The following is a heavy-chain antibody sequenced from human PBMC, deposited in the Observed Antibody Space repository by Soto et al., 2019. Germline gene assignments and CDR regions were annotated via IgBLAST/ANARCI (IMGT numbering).Heavy chain of an antibody. CDR3: IRANYGSGSFGAFEI. Sequence: QVQLVQSGAEVKKPGASVIVSCKASGYTFNNYYMHWVRQAPGQGLEWMGIINPNNGDTNYAQKFQGRVTXIXXXSXRTVDMELSSLKPEDTAIYYCIRANYGSGSFGAFEIWGQGAMVTVSS. V-gene: IGHV1-46*02. J-gene: IGHJ3*02. D-gene: IGHD3-10*01. CDR1: GYTFNNYY. CDR2: INPNNGDT.